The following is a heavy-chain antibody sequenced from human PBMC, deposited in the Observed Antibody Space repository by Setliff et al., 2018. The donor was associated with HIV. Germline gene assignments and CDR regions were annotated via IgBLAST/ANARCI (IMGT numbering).Heavy chain of an antibody. J-gene: IGHJ5*02. Sequence: LSLTCTVSGGSISSHYWSWVRQPPGKGLEWIGYIYYSGSTNYNPSLKSRVTISVDTSKKQFSLKLTSVTAADTAVYYCAREAPSEPTRYYNFWSGYPDWFDPWGPGTLVTVSS. D-gene: IGHD3-3*01. CDR2: IYYSGST. CDR1: GGSISSHY. V-gene: IGHV4-59*11. CDR3: AREAPSEPTRYYNFWSGYPDWFDP.